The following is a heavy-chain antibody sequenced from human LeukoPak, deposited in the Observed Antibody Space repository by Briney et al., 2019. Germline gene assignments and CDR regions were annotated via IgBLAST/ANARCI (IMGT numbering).Heavy chain of an antibody. CDR1: GFIVSSNY. CDR2: IYSGGST. D-gene: IGHD6-19*01. V-gene: IGHV3-53*01. Sequence: AGGSLRLSCAASGFIVSSNYMSWVRQAPGKGLEWVSVIYSGGSTYYADSVKGRFTISRDNSKNTLYLQMNSLRAEDTAVYYCACSSGWYALDYWGQGTLVTVSS. CDR3: ACSSGWYALDY. J-gene: IGHJ4*02.